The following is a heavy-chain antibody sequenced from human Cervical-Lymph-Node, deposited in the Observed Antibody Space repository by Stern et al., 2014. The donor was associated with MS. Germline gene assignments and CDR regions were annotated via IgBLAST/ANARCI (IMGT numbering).Heavy chain of an antibody. J-gene: IGHJ6*02. CDR3: ARDYDFWSGYSLGYYYYGMDV. D-gene: IGHD3-3*01. CDR2: IIPIFGTA. V-gene: IGHV1-69*01. Sequence: QMQLVQSGAEVKKPGSSVKVSCKASGGTFSSYAISWVRQAPGQGLEWMGGIIPIFGTANYAQKFQGRVTITADESTSTAYMELSSLRSEDTAVYYCARDYDFWSGYSLGYYYYGMDVWGQGTTVTVSS. CDR1: GGTFSSYA.